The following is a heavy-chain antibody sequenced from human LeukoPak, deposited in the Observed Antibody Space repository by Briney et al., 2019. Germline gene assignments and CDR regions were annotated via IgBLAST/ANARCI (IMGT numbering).Heavy chain of an antibody. J-gene: IGHJ6*03. V-gene: IGHV4-61*02. D-gene: IGHD2-2*01. CDR2: LYTSGST. CDR1: GGSISSGSSY. CDR3: ASLGEVVPAATPYYYYMDV. Sequence: SETLSLTCAVSGGSISSGSSYWSWIRQPAGKGLEWIGRLYTSGSTNYNPSLKSRVTISVDTSKNQFSLKLSSVTAADTAVYYCASLGEVVPAATPYYYYMDVWGKGTTVTISS.